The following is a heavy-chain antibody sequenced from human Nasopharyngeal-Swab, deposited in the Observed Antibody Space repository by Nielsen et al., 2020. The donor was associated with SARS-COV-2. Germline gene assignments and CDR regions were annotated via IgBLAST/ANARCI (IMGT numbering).Heavy chain of an antibody. CDR1: GFTFSSYA. J-gene: IGHJ4*02. CDR2: ISYDGSNK. V-gene: IGHV3-30*04. CDR3: ARALPQKMATITGSDY. D-gene: IGHD5-24*01. Sequence: GESLKISCAASGFTFSSYAMHWVRQAPGKGLEWVAVISYDGSNKYYADSVKGRFTISRDNSKNTLYLQMNSLRAEDTAVYYCARALPQKMATITGSDYWGQGTLVTVSS.